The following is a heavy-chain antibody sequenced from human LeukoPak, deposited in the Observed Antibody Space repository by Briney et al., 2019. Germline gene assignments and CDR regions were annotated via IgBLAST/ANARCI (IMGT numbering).Heavy chain of an antibody. CDR3: ARHTVLLWFGGKKGTIFDY. CDR1: GGSISSSSYY. D-gene: IGHD3-10*01. V-gene: IGHV4-39*01. J-gene: IGHJ4*02. Sequence: SETLSLTCTVSGGSISSSSYYWGWIRQPPGKGLEWIGSISYSGSTYYSPSLKSRVTISVDTSKNQFSLKLSSVTAADTAVYYCARHTVLLWFGGKKGTIFDYWGQGTLVTVSS. CDR2: ISYSGST.